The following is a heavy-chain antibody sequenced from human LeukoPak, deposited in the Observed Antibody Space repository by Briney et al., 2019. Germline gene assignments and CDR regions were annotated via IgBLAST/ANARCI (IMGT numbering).Heavy chain of an antibody. Sequence: GRSLRLSCAASGFPFSSFGMHWVRQSPGKGLEWVAVIWYEGSKTYYGESVKGRFTISRDNSKNTLSLQMNSLRADDTAMYYCARDGGVYCSNAVCYTESFDYWGQGALVTVSS. CDR1: GFPFSSFG. J-gene: IGHJ4*02. D-gene: IGHD2-8*01. CDR3: ARDGGVYCSNAVCYTESFDY. V-gene: IGHV3-33*01. CDR2: IWYEGSKT.